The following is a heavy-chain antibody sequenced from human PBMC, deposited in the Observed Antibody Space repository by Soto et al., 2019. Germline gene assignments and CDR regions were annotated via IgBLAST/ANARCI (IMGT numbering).Heavy chain of an antibody. D-gene: IGHD4-17*01. Sequence: QGQLVESGGGVVQPGRSLRLSCAASGFTFSSYGMHWVRQAPGKGLEWVGVIWYNGSDKKYADSVKGRFTISRDNSEHTLDLQMNSLRAEDTAVYYCAKDYGDWTGLYYYGMDVWGQGTTVTVSS. CDR3: AKDYGDWTGLYYYGMDV. J-gene: IGHJ6*02. V-gene: IGHV3-33*06. CDR2: IWYNGSDK. CDR1: GFTFSSYG.